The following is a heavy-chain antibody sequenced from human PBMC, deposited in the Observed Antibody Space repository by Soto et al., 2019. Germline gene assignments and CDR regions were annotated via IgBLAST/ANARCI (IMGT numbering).Heavy chain of an antibody. Sequence: EVQLVESGGGLVQPGGSLRLSCAASGFTFSSYEMNWVRQAAGKGLEWVSYISSSGSTIYYADSVKGRFTISRDNAKNSLYLHMNSLRAEDTAVYYCARDYYDSSGYARNHDAFDIWGQGTMVTVSS. J-gene: IGHJ3*02. CDR1: GFTFSSYE. CDR3: ARDYYDSSGYARNHDAFDI. CDR2: ISSSGSTI. D-gene: IGHD3-22*01. V-gene: IGHV3-48*03.